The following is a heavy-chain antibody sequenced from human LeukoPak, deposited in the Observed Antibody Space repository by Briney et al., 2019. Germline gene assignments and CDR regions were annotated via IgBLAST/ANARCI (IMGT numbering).Heavy chain of an antibody. D-gene: IGHD3-22*01. CDR3: ARKDFSSGSFNY. CDR2: IGLNGYPL. J-gene: IGHJ4*02. V-gene: IGHV3-11*04. Sequence: KTGGSLRLSCAVSGFSFNIYYMSWIRQAPGKGLEWLSYIGLNGYPLDYADSVKGRFTISRDNAKNSLYLDMNSLRDEDTAVYYCARKDFSSGSFNYWGQGTLVTVSS. CDR1: GFSFNIYY.